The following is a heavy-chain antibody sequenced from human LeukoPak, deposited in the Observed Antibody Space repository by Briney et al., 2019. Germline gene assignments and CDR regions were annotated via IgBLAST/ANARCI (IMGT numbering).Heavy chain of an antibody. D-gene: IGHD3-10*01. CDR1: GGSISSGGYS. Sequence: SETLSLTCTVSGGSISSGGYSWSWIRQHPGKGLEWIGYIYYSGSTYYNPSLKSRVTISVDTSKNQFSLKLSSVTAADTAVYYCARGCITMVRGVLDYWGQGTLVTVSS. J-gene: IGHJ4*02. V-gene: IGHV4-31*03. CDR2: IYYSGST. CDR3: ARGCITMVRGVLDY.